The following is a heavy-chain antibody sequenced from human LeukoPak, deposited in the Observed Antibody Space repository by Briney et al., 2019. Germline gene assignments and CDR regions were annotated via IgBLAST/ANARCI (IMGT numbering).Heavy chain of an antibody. CDR1: GYTFTSYA. Sequence: ASVNGSCTASGYTFTSYAMHWVRQAPGQRLEWMGWINVGNGNTKYSQKFQGRVTITRDTSASTAYMELSSLRSEDTAVYYCVCSSSSQKNYYHYGMDVWGQGTTVTVSS. V-gene: IGHV1-3*01. D-gene: IGHD6-6*01. J-gene: IGHJ6*02. CDR2: INVGNGNT. CDR3: VCSSSSQKNYYHYGMDV.